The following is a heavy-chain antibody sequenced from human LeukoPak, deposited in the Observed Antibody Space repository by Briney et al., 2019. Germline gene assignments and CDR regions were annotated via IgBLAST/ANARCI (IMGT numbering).Heavy chain of an antibody. Sequence: GWSLRLSCAASGLTFRNYGKHWVRQAPGKGLEWVAIISYDGSNKYYADSVKGRFTISRDNSKNTLYLQMNSLRAEDTAVYYCARDLMDTAMGPDNYWGQGTLVTVSS. CDR1: GLTFRNYG. J-gene: IGHJ4*02. V-gene: IGHV3-30*03. CDR3: ARDLMDTAMGPDNY. D-gene: IGHD5-18*01. CDR2: ISYDGSNK.